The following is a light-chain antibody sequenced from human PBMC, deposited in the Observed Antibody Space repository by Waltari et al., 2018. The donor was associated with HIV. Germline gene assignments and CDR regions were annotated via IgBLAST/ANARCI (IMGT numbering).Light chain of an antibody. CDR1: SSNIGTNL. CDR2: DNS. CDR3: GTWDSNLRNWV. V-gene: IGLV1-51*01. Sequence: QSILAQPPSVSATPGQRVTISCSGGSSNIGTNLLSWYQQVPGAAPKLLIFDNSKRPAEIPDRFSASKCDTSGTLDIAGLQTGDEGDYYCGTWDSNLRNWVFGGGTKLTVL. J-gene: IGLJ3*02.